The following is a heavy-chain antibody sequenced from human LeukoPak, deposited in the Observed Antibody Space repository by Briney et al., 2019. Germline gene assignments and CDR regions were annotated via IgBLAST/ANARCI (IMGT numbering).Heavy chain of an antibody. V-gene: IGHV7-4-1*02. J-gene: IGHJ4*02. D-gene: IGHD3-10*01. CDR2: INTNTGNP. Sequence: ASVKVSCKASGYTFTKHPMHWVRQAPGQGLEWMGWINTNTGNPTSAQGFTGRFVFSLDTSVSTAYLQISSLKTEDTAVYYCARDFSMVRGVIDYVYDYWGQGTLVTVSS. CDR1: GYTFTKHP. CDR3: ARDFSMVRGVIDYVYDY.